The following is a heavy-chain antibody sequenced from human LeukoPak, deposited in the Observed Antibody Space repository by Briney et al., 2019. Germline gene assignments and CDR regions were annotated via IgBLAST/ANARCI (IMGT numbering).Heavy chain of an antibody. D-gene: IGHD2/OR15-2a*01. CDR1: GGSISNYY. V-gene: IGHV4-59*08. Sequence: PSETLSLTCTVSGGSISNYYWSWIRQPPGKGMEWIGFIYYSGSTHYNPSLKGRVTLSVDTSKNQFSLRLSSVTAADTAVYYCARVPDRTTCFDYWGQGTLVTVSS. CDR2: IYYSGST. J-gene: IGHJ4*02. CDR3: ARVPDRTTCFDY.